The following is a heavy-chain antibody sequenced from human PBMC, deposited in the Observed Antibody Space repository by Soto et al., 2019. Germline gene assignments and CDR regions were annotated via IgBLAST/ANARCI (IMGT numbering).Heavy chain of an antibody. CDR3: AKNYYFDS. V-gene: IGHV3-23*01. CDR1: GFTFSSYA. J-gene: IGHJ4*02. CDR2: ISVSGGSTYST. Sequence: EVQLLDSGGGFVQPGGSLRLSCAASGFTFSSYAMSWVRQAPGKGLEWVSSISVSGGSTYSTYYADSVRGRLTISRDDSRNTMYLQMSSLRAEDTAIYYCAKNYYFDSWGQGTLVTVSS.